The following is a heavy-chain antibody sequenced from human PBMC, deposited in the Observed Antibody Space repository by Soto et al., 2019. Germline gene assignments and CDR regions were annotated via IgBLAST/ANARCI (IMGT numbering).Heavy chain of an antibody. V-gene: IGHV4-30-4*01. CDR2: VYYRGSI. Sequence: SETLSLTCTVSGDSISRPDYYWSWIRQAPGKGLELIGYVYYRGSIYYTPSFESRVSISIDTSKNQFSLRLTSVTAADSAVYFCARVTFTPNWFDSWGQGILVTVSS. J-gene: IGHJ5*01. CDR1: GDSISRPDYY. D-gene: IGHD3-16*01. CDR3: ARVTFTPNWFDS.